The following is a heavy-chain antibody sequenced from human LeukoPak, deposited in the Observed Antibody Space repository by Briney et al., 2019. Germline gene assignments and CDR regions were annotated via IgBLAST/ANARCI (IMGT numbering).Heavy chain of an antibody. CDR1: GGSISSSSYY. CDR3: ARGSSGGSGRTDYYYYGMDV. CDR2: IYYSGST. J-gene: IGHJ6*02. Sequence: PSETLSLTCTVSGGSISSSSYYWGWIRQPPGKGLEWIGSIYYSGSTYYNPSLKSRVTISVDTSKNQFSLKLSSVTAADTAVYYCARGSSGGSGRTDYYYYGMDVWGQGTTVTVSS. D-gene: IGHD3-10*01. V-gene: IGHV4-39*07.